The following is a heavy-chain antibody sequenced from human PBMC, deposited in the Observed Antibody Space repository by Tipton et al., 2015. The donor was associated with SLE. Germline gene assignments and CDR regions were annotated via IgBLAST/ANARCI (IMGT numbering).Heavy chain of an antibody. CDR3: ARGTKGTLRGFDL. Sequence: AGLVKPSETLSLTCAVYGGSFSGYYWSWIRQPPGKGLEWIGEINHSGSTNYNPSLKSRVTISVDTSKNQFSLKLSSVTAADTAVYYCARGTKGTLRGFDLWGRGTPVTVSS. CDR2: INHSGST. V-gene: IGHV4-34*01. J-gene: IGHJ2*01. CDR1: GGSFSGYY. D-gene: IGHD2-8*01.